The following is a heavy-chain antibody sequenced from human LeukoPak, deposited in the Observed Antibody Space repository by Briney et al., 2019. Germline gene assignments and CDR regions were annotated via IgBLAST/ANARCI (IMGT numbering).Heavy chain of an antibody. Sequence: PGGSLRLSCAASGFTFSSYAMSWVRQAPGKGLEWVSAISNSGGSTYYADSVKGRFTISRDNSKNTLYLQMNSLRAEDTAVYYCARARSSYGYGDAFDIWGQGTMVTVSS. D-gene: IGHD5-18*01. J-gene: IGHJ3*02. V-gene: IGHV3-23*01. CDR2: ISNSGGST. CDR1: GFTFSSYA. CDR3: ARARSSYGYGDAFDI.